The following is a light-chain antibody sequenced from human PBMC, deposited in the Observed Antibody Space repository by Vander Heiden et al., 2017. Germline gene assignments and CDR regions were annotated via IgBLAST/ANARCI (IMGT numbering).Light chain of an antibody. CDR1: SGHISDA. CDR3: QTWGTAIRV. Sequence: QLVLTQSPSASASLVASVKLTCTLTSGHISDANAWLQQQPQKGTRYKLKLNSDGTHIRGDGIPDRFSDSSSGAERYLTSSSRQADDEGDYYCQTWGTAIRVFGGGTKLTVL. CDR2: LNSDGTH. V-gene: IGLV4-69*01. J-gene: IGLJ3*02.